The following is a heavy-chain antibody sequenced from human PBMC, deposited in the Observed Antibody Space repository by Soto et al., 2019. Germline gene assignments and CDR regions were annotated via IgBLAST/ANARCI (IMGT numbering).Heavy chain of an antibody. V-gene: IGHV6-1*01. J-gene: IGHJ4*02. CDR3: ARNGYDSAGHFDY. CDR2: TYYRSKWYN. Sequence: LXLTCAISRDSVSSNSAAWNWIMQSPSRGLEWLGRTYYRSKWYNDYAVSVKSRITINPDTSKNQFSLQLNSVTPEDTAVYYCARNGYDSAGHFDYWGQGTLVTVSS. CDR1: RDSVSSNSAA. D-gene: IGHD5-12*01.